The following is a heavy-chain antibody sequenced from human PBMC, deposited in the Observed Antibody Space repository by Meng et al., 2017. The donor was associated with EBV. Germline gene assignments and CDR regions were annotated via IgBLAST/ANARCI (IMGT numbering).Heavy chain of an antibody. CDR1: GGTFRSDA. CDR3: ASESGRGFTPDY. V-gene: IGHV1-69*01. Sequence: ERLERAGAEVKNPGSSVKVSCRTSGGTFRSDAVSWVRQAPGQGLEWMGGLIPMSGAPHYAQKFQDRVTIIADESTSTHSMELNNLRFEDTAMYYCASESGRGFTPDYWGQGTLVTVSS. D-gene: IGHD3-10*01. J-gene: IGHJ4*02. CDR2: LIPMSGAP.